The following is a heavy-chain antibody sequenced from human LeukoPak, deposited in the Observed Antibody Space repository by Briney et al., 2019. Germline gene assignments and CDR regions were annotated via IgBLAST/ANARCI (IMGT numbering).Heavy chain of an antibody. CDR2: INHSGST. D-gene: IGHD6-19*01. CDR3: ARGPQQWLVRRCYYYMDV. V-gene: IGHV4-34*01. Sequence: SETLSLTCAVYGGSFSGYYWSWIRQPPGKGLEWIGEINHSGSTNYNPSLKSRVTISVDTSKNQFSLKLSSVTAADTAVYYCARGPQQWLVRRCYYYMDVWGKGTTVTVSS. J-gene: IGHJ6*03. CDR1: GGSFSGYY.